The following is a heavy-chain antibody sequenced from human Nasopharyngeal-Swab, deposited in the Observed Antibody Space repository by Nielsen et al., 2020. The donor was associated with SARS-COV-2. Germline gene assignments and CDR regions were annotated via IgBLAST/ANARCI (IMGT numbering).Heavy chain of an antibody. CDR1: GGSISSSSYY. D-gene: IGHD6-6*01. V-gene: IGHV4-39*07. CDR3: ARFKIAARFMYFHYAMDV. Sequence: SETLSLTCTVSGGSISSSSYYWSWIRQPPGKGLEWIGEINHGGGTNYTPSLKSRVTISVDTSKNQFSLKLSSVTAADTSVYYCARFKIAARFMYFHYAMDVWGQGTTVTVSS. CDR2: INHGGGT. J-gene: IGHJ6*02.